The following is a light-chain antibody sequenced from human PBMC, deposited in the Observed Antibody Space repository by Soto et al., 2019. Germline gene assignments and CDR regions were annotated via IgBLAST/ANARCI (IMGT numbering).Light chain of an antibody. CDR2: KAS. Sequence: DIQMTQSPSALSASVGDRVTITCRASQSISDWLAWYQQKSGKAPKLLIYKASRLESGVPSRFSGSASGTEFTLTMSSLQPDDFATDYGQQYTVGYNFGQGTKLEIK. CDR3: QQYTVGYN. CDR1: QSISDW. V-gene: IGKV1-5*03. J-gene: IGKJ2*01.